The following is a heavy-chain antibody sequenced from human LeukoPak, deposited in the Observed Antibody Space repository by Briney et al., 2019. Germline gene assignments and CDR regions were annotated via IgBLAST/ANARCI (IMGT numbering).Heavy chain of an antibody. Sequence: GGSLRLSRAASGFTFSSYAMSWVRQAPGKGLEWVSAISGSGGSTYYADSVKGRFTISRDNSKNTLYLQMNSLRAEDTAVYYCAKDLGITMIVVVPDAFDIWGQGTMVTVSS. D-gene: IGHD3-22*01. J-gene: IGHJ3*02. V-gene: IGHV3-23*01. CDR2: ISGSGGST. CDR1: GFTFSSYA. CDR3: AKDLGITMIVVVPDAFDI.